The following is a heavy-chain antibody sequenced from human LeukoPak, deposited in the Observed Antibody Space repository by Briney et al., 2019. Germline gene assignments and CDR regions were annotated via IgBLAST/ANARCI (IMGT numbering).Heavy chain of an antibody. CDR3: ARDNKWELFALDY. CDR1: GYTFTSYG. Sequence: PQASVKVSCKASGYTFTSYGINWVRQAPGQGLEWMGWISAYNSNTHYAQKLQGRVTMTTDTSTSTAYMEVRSLRSDDTAVYYCARDNKWELFALDYWGQGTLVTVSS. CDR2: ISAYNSNT. J-gene: IGHJ4*02. V-gene: IGHV1-18*01. D-gene: IGHD1-26*01.